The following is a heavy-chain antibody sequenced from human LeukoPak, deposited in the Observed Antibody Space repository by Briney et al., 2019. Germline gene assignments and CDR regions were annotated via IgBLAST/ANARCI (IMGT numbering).Heavy chain of an antibody. CDR3: ARDPLRGNYHRCYYYYMDV. D-gene: IGHD1-7*01. V-gene: IGHV3-48*03. J-gene: IGHJ6*03. CDR1: GFTFSSYE. CDR2: ISSSGSTI. Sequence: GGSLRLSCAASGFTFSSYEMNWVRQAPGKGVEWVSYISSSGSTIYYADSVKGRFTISRDNAKNSLYLQMDSLRAEDTAVYYCARDPLRGNYHRCYYYYMDVWGKGTTVTVSS.